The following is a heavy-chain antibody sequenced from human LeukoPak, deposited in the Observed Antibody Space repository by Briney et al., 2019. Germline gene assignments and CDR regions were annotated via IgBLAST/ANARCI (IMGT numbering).Heavy chain of an antibody. CDR1: GGSISSSSYY. CDR3: ARLGGLRFLEWPQDGMDV. Sequence: SETLSLTCTVSGGSISSSSYYWGWIRQPPGKGLEWIGSIYYSGSTYYNPSLKSRVTISVDTSKNQFSLKLSSVTAADTAAYYCARLGGLRFLEWPQDGMDVWGQGTTVTVSS. V-gene: IGHV4-39*01. J-gene: IGHJ6*02. CDR2: IYYSGST. D-gene: IGHD3-3*01.